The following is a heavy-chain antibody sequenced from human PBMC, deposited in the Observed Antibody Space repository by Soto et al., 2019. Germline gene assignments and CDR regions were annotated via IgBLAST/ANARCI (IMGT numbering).Heavy chain of an antibody. Sequence: PGGSLRLSCAASGFTFSSYGMHWVRQAPGKGLEWVAVISYDGSNKYYADSVKGRFTISRDNSKNTLYLQMNSLRAEDTAVYYCAKDAPSYGYGIDYWGQGTLVTVSS. CDR1: GFTFSSYG. J-gene: IGHJ4*02. CDR2: ISYDGSNK. CDR3: AKDAPSYGYGIDY. V-gene: IGHV3-30*18. D-gene: IGHD5-18*01.